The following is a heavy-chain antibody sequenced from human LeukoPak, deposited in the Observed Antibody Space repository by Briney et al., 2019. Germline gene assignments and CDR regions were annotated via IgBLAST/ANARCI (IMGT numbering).Heavy chain of an antibody. J-gene: IGHJ4*02. D-gene: IGHD3-10*01. CDR1: GYTFTGYC. CDR3: ARVPLYYYGSGSYRGSTRYYFDY. CDR2: INPNSGGT. V-gene: IGHV1-2*02. Sequence: ASVKVSCKASGYTFTGYCMHWVRQAPGQGLEWMGWINPNSGGTNYAQKFQGRVTMTRDTSISTAYMELSRLRSDDTAVYYCARVPLYYYGSGSYRGSTRYYFDYWGQGTLVTVSS.